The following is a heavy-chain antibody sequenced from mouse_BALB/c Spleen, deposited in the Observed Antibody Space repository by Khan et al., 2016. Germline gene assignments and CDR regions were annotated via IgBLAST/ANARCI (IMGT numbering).Heavy chain of an antibody. V-gene: IGHV1S127*01. CDR2: VDPSSGES. CDR1: GYTFTTYW. J-gene: IGHJ2*01. CDR3: ARWSSYFDY. Sequence: QVQLQQSGPELVRPGTSVKMSCKASGYTFTTYWIHWVKQRPGQGLEWIGMVDPSSGESRFIQKFDDKATLNVDRSSNTAYMQLSSLTSEDSAVYYCARWSSYFDYWGQGSTLTVSS.